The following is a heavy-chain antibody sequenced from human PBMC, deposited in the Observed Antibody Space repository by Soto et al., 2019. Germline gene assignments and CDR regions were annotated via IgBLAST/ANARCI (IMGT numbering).Heavy chain of an antibody. J-gene: IGHJ4*02. CDR1: GYTFTSYG. CDR3: TVGAFPAARYYFDY. Sequence: ASVKVSCKASGYTFTSYGISWVRQAPGQGLEWMGWISAYNGNTNYAQKLQGRVTMTTDTSTSTAYMELRSLRSDDTAVYYCTVGAFPAARYYFDYWGQGTLVTVSS. V-gene: IGHV1-18*01. D-gene: IGHD2-2*01. CDR2: ISAYNGNT.